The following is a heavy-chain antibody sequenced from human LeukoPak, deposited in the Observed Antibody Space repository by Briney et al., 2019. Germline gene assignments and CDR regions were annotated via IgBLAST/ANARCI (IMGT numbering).Heavy chain of an antibody. D-gene: IGHD1-26*01. CDR1: GFTLSTYT. J-gene: IGHJ5*01. Sequence: GGSLRLSCAASGFTLSTYTMNWVRQAPGKGLEWVSSISSSSSHMYYADPVKGRFTISRDNAENSLHLRMNSLRAEDTAIYYCARNVGLDSWGQGTLVTVSS. V-gene: IGHV3-21*01. CDR2: ISSSSSHM. CDR3: ARNVGLDS.